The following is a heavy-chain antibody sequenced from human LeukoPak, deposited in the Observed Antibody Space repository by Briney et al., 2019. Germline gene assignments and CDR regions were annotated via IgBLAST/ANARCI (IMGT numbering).Heavy chain of an antibody. CDR2: ISSSGSTI. Sequence: GGSLRLSCAASGFTFSSYEMNWVRQAPGKGLEWVSYISSSGSTIYYADSVKGRFTISRDNAKNSLYLQMNSPRAEDTAVYYCAGGPIVPYFDYWGQGTLVTVSS. CDR3: AGGPIVPYFDY. J-gene: IGHJ4*02. CDR1: GFTFSSYE. V-gene: IGHV3-48*03. D-gene: IGHD1-26*01.